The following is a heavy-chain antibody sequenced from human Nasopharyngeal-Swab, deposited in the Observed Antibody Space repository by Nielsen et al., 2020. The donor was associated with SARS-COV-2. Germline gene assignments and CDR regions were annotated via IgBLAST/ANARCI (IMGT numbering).Heavy chain of an antibody. CDR2: IKQDGSEK. Sequence: GGSLRLSCAASGFTFSSYWMSWVRQAPGKGLEWVANIKQDGSEKYYVDSVKGRFTTSRDNAKNSLYLQMNSLRAEDTAVYYCARDRKRVQLWLSVFDYWGQGTLVTVSS. V-gene: IGHV3-7*01. D-gene: IGHD5-18*01. CDR1: GFTFSSYW. CDR3: ARDRKRVQLWLSVFDY. J-gene: IGHJ4*02.